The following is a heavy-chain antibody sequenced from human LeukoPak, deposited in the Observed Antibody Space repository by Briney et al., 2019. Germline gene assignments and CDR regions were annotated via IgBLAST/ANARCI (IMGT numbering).Heavy chain of an antibody. V-gene: IGHV1-2*02. D-gene: IGHD6-19*01. CDR2: INPNSGGT. J-gene: IGHJ5*02. CDR3: ATDGAVAVTAYPET. CDR1: GYTFTGYY. Sequence: VASVKVSYMDSGYTFTGYYIQWVRQAPGQGLEWMGWINPNSGGTKYAQKFQGRVTMTKDTSISTAYMELSSLTSDDTALYYCATDGAVAVTAYPETWGPRTLVTVSS.